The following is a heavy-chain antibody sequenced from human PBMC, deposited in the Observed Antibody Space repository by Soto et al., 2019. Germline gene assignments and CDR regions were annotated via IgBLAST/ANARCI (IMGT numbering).Heavy chain of an antibody. CDR2: IGTAGDT. V-gene: IGHV3-13*01. J-gene: IGHJ4*02. CDR1: GFTFSSYD. Sequence: EVQLVESGGDLVQPGGSLRLSCAASGFTFSSYDFHWVRQATGQGLEWVSGIGTAGDTYYAGSVKGRFIMSRENAKNSLYLQMNSLRAGDTAVYYCTRGADGFDYWGQGTLVTVSS. D-gene: IGHD3-16*01. CDR3: TRGADGFDY.